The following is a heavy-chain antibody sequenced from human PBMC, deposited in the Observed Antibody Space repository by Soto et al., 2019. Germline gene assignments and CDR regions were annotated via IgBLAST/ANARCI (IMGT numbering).Heavy chain of an antibody. CDR3: AKDEGGSSWSYYYYGMDV. V-gene: IGHV3-23*01. CDR2: ISGSGGST. Sequence: EVQLLESGGGLVQPGGSLRLSCAASGFTFSSYAMSWVRQAPGKGLEWVSAISGSGGSTYYADSVKGRFTISRDNSKNTLYLQMNSLRAEDTAVYYCAKDEGGSSWSYYYYGMDVWGQGTTVTVSS. J-gene: IGHJ6*02. CDR1: GFTFSSYA. D-gene: IGHD6-13*01.